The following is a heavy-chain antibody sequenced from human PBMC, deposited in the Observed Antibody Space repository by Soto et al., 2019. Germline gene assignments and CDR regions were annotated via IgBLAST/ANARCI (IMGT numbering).Heavy chain of an antibody. CDR2: VYYTGST. V-gene: IGHV4-59*01. Sequence: SETLSLTCSVSGGSISGSYWCWIRQSPGKGLGWLGYVYYTGSTNYSPSLRSRVSISVDTSKNEFSLRLSSVTAADTAVYFCARSVAVPGAHIDYWGQGTQVTVSS. CDR3: ARSVAVPGAHIDY. D-gene: IGHD6-19*01. CDR1: GGSISGSY. J-gene: IGHJ4*02.